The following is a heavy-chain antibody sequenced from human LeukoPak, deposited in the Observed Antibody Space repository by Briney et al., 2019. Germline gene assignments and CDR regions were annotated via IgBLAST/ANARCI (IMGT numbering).Heavy chain of an antibody. CDR2: INSDGSTT. Sequence: GGSLRLSCAASGFTFSNYGMHWVRQAPGKGLVWVSRINSDGSTTSYADSVKGRFTISRDNAKNTLYLQMNRLRAEDTAVYYCARDYCSSTSCYRDVWGKGTTVTVSA. CDR3: ARDYCSSTSCYRDV. D-gene: IGHD2-2*01. V-gene: IGHV3-74*01. J-gene: IGHJ6*04. CDR1: GFTFSNYG.